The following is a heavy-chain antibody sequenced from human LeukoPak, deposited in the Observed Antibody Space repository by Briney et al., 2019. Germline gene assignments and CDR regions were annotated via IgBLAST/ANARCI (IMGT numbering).Heavy chain of an antibody. V-gene: IGHV1-24*01. CDR2: FDPEDGET. CDR1: GYTLTELS. Sequence: ASVKVSCKVSGYTLTELSMHWVRQAPGKGLEWMGGFDPEDGETIYAQKFQGRVTMTEDTSTDTAYMELSSLRSEETAVYYCATRLGWNDSPPDYWGQGTLVTVSS. CDR3: ATRLGWNDSPPDY. J-gene: IGHJ4*02. D-gene: IGHD1-1*01.